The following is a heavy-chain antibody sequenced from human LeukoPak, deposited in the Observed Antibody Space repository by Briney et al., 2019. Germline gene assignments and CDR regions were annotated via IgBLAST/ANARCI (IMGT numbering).Heavy chain of an antibody. Sequence: PGGSLRLSCAASGFTFSVYEMNWVRQAPGKGLEWVSHISISGTNMLYADSVKGRFTISRDNSRNTLYLQMNSLRAEDTAVYYCARSLGREVDRAFDIWGQGTMVTVSP. CDR3: ARSLGREVDRAFDI. V-gene: IGHV3-48*03. D-gene: IGHD3-16*01. J-gene: IGHJ3*02. CDR1: GFTFSVYE. CDR2: ISISGTNM.